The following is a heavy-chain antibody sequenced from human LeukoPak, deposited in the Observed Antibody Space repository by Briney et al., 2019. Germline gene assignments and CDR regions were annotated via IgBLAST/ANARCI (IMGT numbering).Heavy chain of an antibody. D-gene: IGHD1-26*01. CDR2: ISYDGSNK. V-gene: IGHV3-30-3*01. CDR3: ARDKAKAGATNFDY. CDR1: GSTFSSYA. Sequence: GGSLRLSCAASGSTFSSYAMHWVRQAPGKGLEWVAVISYDGSNKYYADSVKGRFTISRDNSKNTLYLQMNSLRAEDTAVYYCARDKAKAGATNFDYWGQGTLVTVSS. J-gene: IGHJ4*02.